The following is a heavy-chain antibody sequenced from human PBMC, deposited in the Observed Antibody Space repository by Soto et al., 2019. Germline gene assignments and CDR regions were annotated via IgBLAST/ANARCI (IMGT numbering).Heavy chain of an antibody. D-gene: IGHD2-15*01. CDR3: GKGSAATNYFYYATDV. CDR1: GFTFGIHA. Sequence: EVQLLESGGGLVQPGGSLRLSCAASGFTFGIHAMIWVRQAPGKGLEWVSFISASGGSTYYADSVKGRFTISRDNSKKTVYLQMNSSRGEDTAVYYCGKGSAATNYFYYATDVWGQGTTVTVSS. CDR2: ISASGGST. V-gene: IGHV3-23*01. J-gene: IGHJ6*02.